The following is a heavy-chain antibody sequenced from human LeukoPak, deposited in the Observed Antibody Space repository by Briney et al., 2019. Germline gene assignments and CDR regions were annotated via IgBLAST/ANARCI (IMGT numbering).Heavy chain of an antibody. CDR1: GFTFSSYW. CDR3: ARETSVGTRGGLWGSYRLKWFDP. D-gene: IGHD3-16*02. V-gene: IGHV3-7*01. J-gene: IGHJ5*02. Sequence: PGRSLRLSCAASGFTFSSYWMNWVRQAPGKGLEWVANMNQVGNEKNYVDSVKGRFTISRDNAENSLYLQMNSLRAEDTVVYYCARETSVGTRGGLWGSYRLKWFDPWGQGTPVSVSS. CDR2: MNQVGNEK.